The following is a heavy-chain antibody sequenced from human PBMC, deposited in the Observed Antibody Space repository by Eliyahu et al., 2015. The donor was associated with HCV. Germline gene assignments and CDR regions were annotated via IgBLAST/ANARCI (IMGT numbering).Heavy chain of an antibody. CDR2: ISGYNGNT. Sequence: QVQLVQSGAEVKKPGASVKVSCKASGYTFTSYGXSXVRQAPGQGLEWMGWISGYNGNTNYAQKLQGRVTMTTDTSTSTAYMELRSLRSDDTAVYYCARDQYKSKDYYDSSGYLFWGQGTLVTVSS. V-gene: IGHV1-18*01. J-gene: IGHJ4*02. CDR1: GYTFTSYG. CDR3: ARDQYKSKDYYDSSGYLF. D-gene: IGHD3-22*01.